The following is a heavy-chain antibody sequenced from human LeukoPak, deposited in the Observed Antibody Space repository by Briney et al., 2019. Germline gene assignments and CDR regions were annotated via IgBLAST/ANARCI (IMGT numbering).Heavy chain of an antibody. Sequence: SSETLSLTCAVYGGSFSGYYWSWIRQPPGKGLEWIGEINHSGSTNYNPSLKSRVTISVDTSKNQFSLKLSSVTAADTAVYYCARWEGGSYYDFDCWGQGTLVTVSS. CDR1: GGSFSGYY. CDR3: ARWEGGSYYDFDC. D-gene: IGHD1-26*01. CDR2: INHSGST. V-gene: IGHV4-34*01. J-gene: IGHJ4*02.